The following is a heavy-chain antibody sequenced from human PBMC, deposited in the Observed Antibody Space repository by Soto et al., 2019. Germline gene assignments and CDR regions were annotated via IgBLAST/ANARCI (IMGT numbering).Heavy chain of an antibody. J-gene: IGHJ5*02. CDR3: AKESHSSSWYSDWFDP. CDR1: GFTFSSYG. CDR2: ISYDGSNK. Sequence: QVQLVESGGGVVQPGRSLRLSCAASGFTFSSYGIHWVRQAPGKGLEWVAVISYDGSNKYYADSVKGRFTISRDTSKNTLYLQMNSLRAEDTAVYYCAKESHSSSWYSDWFDPWGQGTLVTVSS. V-gene: IGHV3-30*18. D-gene: IGHD6-13*01.